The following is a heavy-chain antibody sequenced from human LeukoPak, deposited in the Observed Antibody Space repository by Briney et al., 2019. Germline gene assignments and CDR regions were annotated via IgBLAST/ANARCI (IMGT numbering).Heavy chain of an antibody. V-gene: IGHV3-30*02. J-gene: IGHJ4*02. CDR3: VKERGGRYYYGSGSYHNYYFDY. CDR1: GFSFSDYG. D-gene: IGHD3-10*01. CDR2: VWYDGRKK. Sequence: PGGSLRLSCVASGFSFSDYGMHWVRQAPGKGLEWVAFVWYDGRKKSHADSVTGRFTISRDNSKNTLYLQMNSLRADDTAIYYCVKERGGRYYYGSGSYHNYYFDYWGQGTLVTVSS.